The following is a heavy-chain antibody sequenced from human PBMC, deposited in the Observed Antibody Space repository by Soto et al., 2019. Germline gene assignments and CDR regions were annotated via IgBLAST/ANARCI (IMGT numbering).Heavy chain of an antibody. V-gene: IGHV1-18*01. CDR1: GYTFNSYG. CDR3: ARERRDAYNLFYGMDV. Sequence: QVQLVQSGTEVKKPGASVKVSCKASGYTFNSYGISWVRQAPGQGLEWMGWISAYNDDTNYAQILQGRVTLTTDTSTSTAYMELRSLRSDDTAVYYCARERRDAYNLFYGMDVWGQGTTVTVSS. D-gene: IGHD1-1*01. CDR2: ISAYNDDT. J-gene: IGHJ6*02.